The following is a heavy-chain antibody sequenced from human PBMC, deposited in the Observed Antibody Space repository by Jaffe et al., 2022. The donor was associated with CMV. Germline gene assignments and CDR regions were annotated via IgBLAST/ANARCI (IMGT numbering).Heavy chain of an antibody. CDR1: GGTFSSYA. CDR3: ARGRDIVTPTMVYYGMDV. V-gene: IGHV1-69*01. CDR2: IIPIFGTA. D-gene: IGHD2-15*01. J-gene: IGHJ6*02. Sequence: QVQLVQSGAEVKKPGSSVKVSCKASGGTFSSYAISWVRQAPGQGLEWMGGIIPIFGTANYAQKFQGRVTITADESTSTAYMELSSLRSEDTAVYYCARGRDIVTPTMVYYGMDVWGQGTTVTVSS.